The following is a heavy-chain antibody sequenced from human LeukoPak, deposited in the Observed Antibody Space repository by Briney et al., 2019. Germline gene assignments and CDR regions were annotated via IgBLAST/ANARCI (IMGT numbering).Heavy chain of an antibody. CDR1: GFTSSSYA. CDR3: ARAPFGYSSSSTFDY. V-gene: IGHV3-30*04. D-gene: IGHD6-6*01. CDR2: ISYDGSNK. Sequence: PGGSLRLSCAASGFTSSSYAMHWVRQAPGKGLEWVAVISYDGSNKYYADSVKGRFTISRDNSKNTLCLQMNSLRTEDTAVYYCARAPFGYSSSSTFDYWGQGTLVTVSS. J-gene: IGHJ4*02.